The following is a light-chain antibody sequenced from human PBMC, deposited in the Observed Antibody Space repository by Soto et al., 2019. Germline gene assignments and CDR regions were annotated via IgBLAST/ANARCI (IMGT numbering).Light chain of an antibody. J-gene: IGLJ1*01. CDR1: SSDVGGYSY. CDR3: SSYTIFSTYV. V-gene: IGLV2-14*01. CDR2: DVT. Sequence: QSVLTQPASVSGSPGQSITISCTGTSSDVGGYSYVSWYQQHPGKAPELMMYDVTNRPSGVSNRFSGSKSGNTASLTISGLQAEDEADYYCSSYTIFSTYVFGTGTKLTVL.